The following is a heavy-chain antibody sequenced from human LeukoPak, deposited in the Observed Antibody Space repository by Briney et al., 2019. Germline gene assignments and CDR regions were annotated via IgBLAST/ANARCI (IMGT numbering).Heavy chain of an antibody. CDR2: MSNTGGTT. CDR1: GFTFGSYA. CDR3: AKRRNSIAAAGNGLDY. J-gene: IGHJ4*02. D-gene: IGHD6-13*01. V-gene: IGHV3-23*01. Sequence: PGGSLRLSCVASGFTFGSYAMSWVRQSPGMGLEWVSAMSNTGGTTYYADSVKGRFTISRDNSKNTLYLQMNSLRAEDTAVYYCAKRRNSIAAAGNGLDYWGQGTLVTVSS.